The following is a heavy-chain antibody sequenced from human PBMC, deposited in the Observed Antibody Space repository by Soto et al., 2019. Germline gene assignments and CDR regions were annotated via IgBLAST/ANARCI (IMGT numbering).Heavy chain of an antibody. V-gene: IGHV5-51*01. CDR2: IYPGDSDT. J-gene: IGHJ5*02. CDR3: ARRKSTIFGVDFDP. Sequence: GASVKVSCKASGYTFTSYGISWVRQAPGKGLEWMGIIYPGDSDTRYSPSFQGQVTISADKSISTAYLQWSSLKASDTAMYYCARRKSTIFGVDFDPWGQGTLVTVSS. D-gene: IGHD3-3*01. CDR1: GYTFTSYG.